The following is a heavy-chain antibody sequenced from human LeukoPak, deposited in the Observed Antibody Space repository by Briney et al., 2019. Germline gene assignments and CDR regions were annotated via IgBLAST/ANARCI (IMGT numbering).Heavy chain of an antibody. CDR2: IYYSGST. J-gene: IGHJ4*02. Sequence: SQTLSLTCTVSGGSISSGSYYWSWIRQPPGKGLEWIGYIYYSGSTNYNPSPKSRVTISVDTSKNQFSLKLSSVTAADTAVYYCARCFVLAVAGECDYWGQGTLVTVSS. CDR1: GGSISSGSYY. D-gene: IGHD6-19*01. CDR3: ARCFVLAVAGECDY. V-gene: IGHV4-61*01.